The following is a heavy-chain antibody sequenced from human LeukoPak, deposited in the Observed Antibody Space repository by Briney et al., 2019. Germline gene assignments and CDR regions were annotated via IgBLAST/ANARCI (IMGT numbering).Heavy chain of an antibody. CDR1: GYSFASYD. J-gene: IGHJ6*02. CDR2: MNPNSGNS. Sequence: GASVKVSCKASGYSFASYDINWVRQAPGQGLEWMGWMNPNSGNSGHAQKFQGRVTMTRNTSTSTAYMELTSLTSEDTAVYYCARVIRCYYGMDVWGQGTTVTVSS. CDR3: ARVIRCYYGMDV. V-gene: IGHV1-8*01.